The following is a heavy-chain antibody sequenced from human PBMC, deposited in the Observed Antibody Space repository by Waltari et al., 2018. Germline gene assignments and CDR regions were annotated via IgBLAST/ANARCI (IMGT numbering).Heavy chain of an antibody. CDR3: ARSGHDTDDSMNYLTVRYFNH. J-gene: IGHJ1*01. CDR2: LSYGLRT. D-gene: IGHD3-10*01. Sequence: QVHLQESGPRLVQPSETLSLTCSLSGASINDHYWTWIRQSPEMGLQWVGYLSYGLRTQYNPSLRNRVTISADTAKNQFSLKVTSVTPADTAVYYCARSGHDTDDSMNYLTVRYFNHWGPGTLVTVSP. CDR1: GASINDHY. V-gene: IGHV4-59*11.